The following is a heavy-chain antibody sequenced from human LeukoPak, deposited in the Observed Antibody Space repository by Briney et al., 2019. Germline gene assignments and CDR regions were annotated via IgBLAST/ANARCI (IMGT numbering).Heavy chain of an antibody. D-gene: IGHD6-19*01. CDR1: GGTFSSYA. J-gene: IGHJ5*02. V-gene: IGHV1-69*13. CDR3: ARDRLATRRFDP. Sequence: SVKVSCKASGGTFSSYAISWVRQAPGQGLEWMGGIIPIFGTANYAQKFQGRVTITADESTSTAYMELSSLRSEDTAVYYCARDRLATRRFDPWGQGTLVTVSS. CDR2: IIPIFGTA.